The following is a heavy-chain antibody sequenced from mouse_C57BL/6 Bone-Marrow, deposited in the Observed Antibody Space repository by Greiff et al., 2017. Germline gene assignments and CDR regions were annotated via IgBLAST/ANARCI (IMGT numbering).Heavy chain of an antibody. CDR3: ARYDGDGFDY. D-gene: IGHD2-3*01. J-gene: IGHJ2*01. CDR2: IYPGSGNT. Sequence: QVQLQQSGAELVRPGASVKLSCKASGYTFTDYYINWVKQRPGQGLEWIARIYPGSGNTYYNEKFKGKATLTAEKSSSTAYLQLSSLTSEDSAVYFCARYDGDGFDYWGQGTTLTVSS. CDR1: GYTFTDYY. V-gene: IGHV1-76*01.